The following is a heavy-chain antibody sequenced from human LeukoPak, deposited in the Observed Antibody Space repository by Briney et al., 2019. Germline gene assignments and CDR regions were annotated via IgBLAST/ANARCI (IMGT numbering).Heavy chain of an antibody. CDR2: IIPIFGTA. CDR1: GGTFSSYA. J-gene: IGHJ3*02. V-gene: IGHV1-69*13. Sequence: SVKVSCKASGGTFSSYAISWVRQAPGQGREWMGGIIPIFGTANYAQKFQGRVTITADEATSTAYMELSSLRSEDTAVYYCKSDDAFDIWGQGTMVTVSS. CDR3: KSDDAFDI.